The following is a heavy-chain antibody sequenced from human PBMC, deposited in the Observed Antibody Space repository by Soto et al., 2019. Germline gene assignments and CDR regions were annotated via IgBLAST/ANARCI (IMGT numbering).Heavy chain of an antibody. V-gene: IGHV3-30-3*01. CDR3: TREGNGYKYYFDY. J-gene: IGHJ4*02. CDR2: ISYDGSSK. D-gene: IGHD5-12*01. Sequence: GGSLRLPCAASGFIFNGYGLHCIRQAPGKGLEGVAMISYDGSSKYYADSVKGRFTISRDNSKNTMHLQMNSLRPEDTAVYYCTREGNGYKYYFDYWGQGTLVTVSS. CDR1: GFIFNGYG.